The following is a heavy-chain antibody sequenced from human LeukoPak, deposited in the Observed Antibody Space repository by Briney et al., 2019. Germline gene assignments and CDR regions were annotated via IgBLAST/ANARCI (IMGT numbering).Heavy chain of an antibody. Sequence: ASVKVSCKASGYTFTSYGISWVRQAPGQGLEWMGWISVYNDNTNYAQKVQGRVTMTTDTSTSTAYMELRSLRSDDTAVYYCAREDRRVTHYFGMDVWGQGTTVTVSS. J-gene: IGHJ6*02. CDR2: ISVYNDNT. CDR1: GYTFTSYG. CDR3: AREDRRVTHYFGMDV. D-gene: IGHD5-24*01. V-gene: IGHV1-18*01.